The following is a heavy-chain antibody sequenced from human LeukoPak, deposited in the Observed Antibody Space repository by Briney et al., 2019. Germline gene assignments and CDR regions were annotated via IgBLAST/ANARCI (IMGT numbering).Heavy chain of an antibody. CDR2: ISAYNGNT. CDR1: GYTFTSYG. Sequence: ASVTVSCKASGYTFTSYGITWLRQAPGQGLEWMGWISAYNGNTNYAQKVQGRVTMTTDTSTSTAYMELRSLRSDDTAVYYCARGGYDYLWGSSPDAFDIWGQGTMVTVSS. V-gene: IGHV1-18*01. CDR3: ARGGYDYLWGSSPDAFDI. J-gene: IGHJ3*02. D-gene: IGHD3-16*01.